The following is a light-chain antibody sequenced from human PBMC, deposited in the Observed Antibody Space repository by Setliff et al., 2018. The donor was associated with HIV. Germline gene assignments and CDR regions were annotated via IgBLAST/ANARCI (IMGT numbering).Light chain of an antibody. CDR2: EVS. V-gene: IGLV2-14*01. CDR1: SGDVGGYDY. J-gene: IGLJ1*01. Sequence: QSALAQPPSASGSPGQSVTISCTGTSGDVGGYDYVSWYQQYPGKAPKLMIYEVSNRPSGVSNRFSGSKSGNTASLTISGLQGEDEADYYCSSYTSSSTLDYVFGTGTKVTVL. CDR3: SSYTSSSTLDYV.